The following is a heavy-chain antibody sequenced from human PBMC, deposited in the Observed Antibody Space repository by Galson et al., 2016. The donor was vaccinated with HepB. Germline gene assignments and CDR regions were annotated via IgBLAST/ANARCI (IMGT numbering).Heavy chain of an antibody. Sequence: SVKVSCKASGYSFTSYGISWVRQAPGQGLEWVGWISTYNGNTNYAQKLHARVTMTTDTSTSTAYMELRSLTSDDTAVYYCTKETLPSSSPDLWGQGTLVTVSA. D-gene: IGHD6-13*01. J-gene: IGHJ5*02. CDR2: ISTYNGNT. CDR3: TKETLPSSSPDL. CDR1: GYSFTSYG. V-gene: IGHV1-18*01.